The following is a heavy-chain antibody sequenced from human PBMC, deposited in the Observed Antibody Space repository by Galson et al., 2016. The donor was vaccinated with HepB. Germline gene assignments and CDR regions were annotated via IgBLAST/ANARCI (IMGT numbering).Heavy chain of an antibody. Sequence: TLSLTCTVSGGSISSGGYYWSWIRQHPGKGLEWIGYIYYSGRTYHKPSLKSRVTISVDTSKNQCSLKLSSVTAADTAVYYCVRMYSSGWFDQWGQGTLVTVSS. CDR3: VRMYSSGWFDQ. CDR1: GGSISSGGYY. J-gene: IGHJ5*02. D-gene: IGHD6-19*01. CDR2: IYYSGRT. V-gene: IGHV4-31*03.